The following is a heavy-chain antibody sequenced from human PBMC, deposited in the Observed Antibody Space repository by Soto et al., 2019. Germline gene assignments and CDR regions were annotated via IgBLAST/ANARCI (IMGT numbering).Heavy chain of an antibody. CDR3: ARSHYFVSGTYACDV. CDR1: GFTFSTHW. V-gene: IGHV3-74*01. J-gene: IGHJ3*01. D-gene: IGHD3-10*01. Sequence: EVQLVESGGGLVQPGGSLKLSCAASGFTFSTHWMHWVRQAPGKGLEWVSRINSGGSTTNYADSVKGRFTISRDNAKNTPYLQMNSLRAEDTAVYFCARSHYFVSGTYACDVWRQGTLLTVSS. CDR2: INSGGSTT.